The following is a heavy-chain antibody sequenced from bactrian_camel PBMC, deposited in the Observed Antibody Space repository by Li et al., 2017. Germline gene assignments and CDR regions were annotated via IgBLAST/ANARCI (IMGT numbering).Heavy chain of an antibody. D-gene: IGHD5*01. J-gene: IGHJ4*01. CDR3: GADLCRGRPPTEPGYEYAF. CDR1: RTIYSRMC. CDR2: IYSDSGRT. V-gene: IGHV3S54*01. Sequence: HVQLVESGGGSVEAGGSLTLSCVVTRTIYSRMCMGWFRQRPGKKREAVATIYSDSGRTYYGDSVKGRFTISQDDAKHTAYLQMNSLNPEDTAMYYCGADLCRGRPPTEPGYEYAFWGQGTQVTGS.